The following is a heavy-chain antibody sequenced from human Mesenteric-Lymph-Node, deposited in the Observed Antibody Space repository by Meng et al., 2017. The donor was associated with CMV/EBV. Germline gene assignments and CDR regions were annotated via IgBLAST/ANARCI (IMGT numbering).Heavy chain of an antibody. CDR3: AKMSYDFSYFYYYGMDA. V-gene: IGHV1-69*10. J-gene: IGHJ6*02. D-gene: IGHD3-3*01. Sequence: SVKVSCKASGGTFSSYAISWVRQAPGQGLEWMGGIIPILGIANYAQKFQGRVTIIADKSTSTAYMELSSLRPEDTAVYYCAKMSYDFSYFYYYGMDAWGQGTTVTVSS. CDR1: GGTFSSYA. CDR2: IIPILGIA.